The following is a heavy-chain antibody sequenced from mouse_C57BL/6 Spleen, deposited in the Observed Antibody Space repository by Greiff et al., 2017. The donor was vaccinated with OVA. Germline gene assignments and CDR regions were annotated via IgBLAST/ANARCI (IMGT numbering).Heavy chain of an antibody. CDR1: GFSLTSYG. V-gene: IGHV2-6-1*01. J-gene: IGHJ1*03. CDR2: IWSDGST. CDR3: ARHSSSYLLGYFDV. D-gene: IGHD1-1*01. Sequence: VNLVESGPGLVAPSQSLSITCTVSGFSLTSYGVHWVRQPPGKGLGWRVLIWSDGSTNYNSALKSRLSISKDNSKSQVFLKMNSLQTDDTAMYYCARHSSSYLLGYFDVWGTGTTVTVSS.